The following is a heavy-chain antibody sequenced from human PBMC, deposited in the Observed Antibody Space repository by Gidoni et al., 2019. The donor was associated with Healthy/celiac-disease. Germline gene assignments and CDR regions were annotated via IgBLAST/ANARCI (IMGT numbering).Heavy chain of an antibody. V-gene: IGHV3-21*01. CDR1: GPTFSSNS. D-gene: IGHD2-15*01. CDR3: ARDENTYCSGGSCYSYYYYYYGMDV. J-gene: IGHJ6*02. CDR2: ISVSSSSI. Sequence: EVQLVETGGGLVKPGGCLRLSCAASGPTFSSNSMIWVPQAPGKGLEWVSSISVSSSSIYYADSVKGRFAISRDNAKNSMYLQMNSLRAEDTAVYYCARDENTYCSGGSCYSYYYYYYGMDVWGQGTTVTVSS.